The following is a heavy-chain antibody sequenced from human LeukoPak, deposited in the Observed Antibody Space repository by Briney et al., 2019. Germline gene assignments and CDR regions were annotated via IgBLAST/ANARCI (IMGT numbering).Heavy chain of an antibody. CDR2: INHSGST. D-gene: IGHD2-15*01. CDR1: GGSFSGYY. CDR3: ARVRGVGCSGGSCYYY. Sequence: PSETLSLTRAVYGGSFSGYYWSWIRQPPGKGLEWIGEINHSGSTNYNPSLKSRVTISVDTSKNQFSLKLSSVTAADTAVYYCARVRGVGCSGGSCYYYWGQGTLVTVSS. V-gene: IGHV4-34*01. J-gene: IGHJ4*02.